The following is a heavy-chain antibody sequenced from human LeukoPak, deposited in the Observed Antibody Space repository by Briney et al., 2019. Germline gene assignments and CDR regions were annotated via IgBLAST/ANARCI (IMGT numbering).Heavy chain of an antibody. J-gene: IGHJ3*02. D-gene: IGHD5-18*01. CDR2: ISSSSSYI. Sequence: GGSLRLSCAASGFTFNRYSMNWVRQAPGKGLEWVSSISSSSSYIYYADSVKGRFTISRDNAKNSLSLQMNSLRAEDTAVYYCAKDWANTARRGAFDIWGQGTMVTVSS. CDR1: GFTFNRYS. V-gene: IGHV3-21*04. CDR3: AKDWANTARRGAFDI.